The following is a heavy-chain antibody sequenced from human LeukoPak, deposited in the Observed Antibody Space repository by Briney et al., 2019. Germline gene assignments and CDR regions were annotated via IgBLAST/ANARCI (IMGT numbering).Heavy chain of an antibody. J-gene: IGHJ4*02. CDR2: IYHSGST. CDR3: ARDTGYSGYAFDY. D-gene: IGHD5-12*01. Sequence: GSLRLSCTTSGFTFSSYSMNWVRQPPGKGLEWIGEIYHSGSTNYNPSLKSRVTISVDKSKNQFSLKLSSVTAADTAVYYCARDTGYSGYAFDYWGQGTLVTVSS. V-gene: IGHV4-4*02. CDR1: GFTFSSYSM.